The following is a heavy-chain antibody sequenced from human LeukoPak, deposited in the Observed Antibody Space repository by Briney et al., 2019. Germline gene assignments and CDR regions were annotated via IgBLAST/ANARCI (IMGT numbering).Heavy chain of an antibody. CDR3: ARDGVATIRTPFDY. V-gene: IGHV4-59*12. CDR2: IYYSGNT. Sequence: SETLSLTCTVSGGSISSDFWSWIRQPPGKGLEWIGYIYYSGNTNYNPSLESRVTISVDTSKSQFSLRLSSVTAADTAVYYCARDGVATIRTPFDYWGQGTLVTVSS. J-gene: IGHJ4*02. D-gene: IGHD5-12*01. CDR1: GGSISSDF.